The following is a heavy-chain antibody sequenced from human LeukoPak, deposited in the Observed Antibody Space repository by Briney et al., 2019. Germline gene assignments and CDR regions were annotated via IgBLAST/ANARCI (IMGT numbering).Heavy chain of an antibody. CDR3: ARVPDYGDYYYYGMDV. V-gene: IGHV3-48*01. Sequence: GGSLRLSCAASGFTFSSYSMNWVRQAPGKGLEWVSYISSSSSTIYYADSVKGRFTISSDNAKNSLYLQMNSLRAEDTAVYYCARVPDYGDYYYYGMDVWGQGTTVTVSS. D-gene: IGHD4-17*01. CDR1: GFTFSSYS. J-gene: IGHJ6*02. CDR2: ISSSSSTI.